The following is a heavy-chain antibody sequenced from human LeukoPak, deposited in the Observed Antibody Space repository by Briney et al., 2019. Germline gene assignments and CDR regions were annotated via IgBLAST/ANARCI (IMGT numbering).Heavy chain of an antibody. Sequence: SETLSLTCTVSGGSISSYYWSWIRQPPGKGLEWIGYIYYSGSTNYNPSLKSRVTISVDTSKNQFSLKLSSVTAADTAVYYCARGRRFLECPDYWGQGTLVTVSS. CDR3: ARGRRFLECPDY. CDR1: GGSISSYY. J-gene: IGHJ4*02. CDR2: IYYSGST. D-gene: IGHD3-3*01. V-gene: IGHV4-59*01.